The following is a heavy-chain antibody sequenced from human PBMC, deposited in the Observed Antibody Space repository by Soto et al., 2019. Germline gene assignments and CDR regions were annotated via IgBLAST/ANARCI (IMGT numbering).Heavy chain of an antibody. CDR2: ISAYNGNT. J-gene: IGHJ3*02. CDR3: ARVRVDYGGNFVFGGGAFDI. Sequence: ASVKVSCKASGYTFTSYGISWVRQAPGQGLEWMGWISAYNGNTNYAQKLQGRVTMTTDTSTSTAYMELRSLRSDDTAVYYCARVRVDYGGNFVFGGGAFDIWGQGTMVTVSS. CDR1: GYTFTSYG. V-gene: IGHV1-18*01. D-gene: IGHD4-17*01.